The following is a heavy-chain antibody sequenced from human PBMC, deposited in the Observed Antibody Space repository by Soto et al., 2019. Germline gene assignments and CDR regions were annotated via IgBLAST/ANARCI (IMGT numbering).Heavy chain of an antibody. V-gene: IGHV4-59*12. Sequence: SETLSLTCTVSGASITTYYWSWIRQPPGKGLEWIGYISYSGSTDYNPSLKSRVTISLDASKNQISLKLRSVTAADAAVYYCARAGGLGAVAVDYWGQGTLVTVSS. D-gene: IGHD6-19*01. CDR2: ISYSGST. J-gene: IGHJ4*02. CDR1: GASITTYY. CDR3: ARAGGLGAVAVDY.